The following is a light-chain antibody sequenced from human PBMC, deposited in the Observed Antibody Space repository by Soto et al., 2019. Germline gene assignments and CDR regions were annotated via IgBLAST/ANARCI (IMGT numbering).Light chain of an antibody. CDR1: RSDIGAYNY. Sequence: QSALPQPASVSGSPGQSITISCTGTRSDIGAYNYVSWYQQEPGKVPKLMIHDVSNRPSGVSSRFSGSKSGNMASLTISGLQAEDEADYYCSSYTTSRTVVFGGGTQLTVL. V-gene: IGLV2-14*01. CDR3: SSYTTSRTVV. J-gene: IGLJ2*01. CDR2: DVS.